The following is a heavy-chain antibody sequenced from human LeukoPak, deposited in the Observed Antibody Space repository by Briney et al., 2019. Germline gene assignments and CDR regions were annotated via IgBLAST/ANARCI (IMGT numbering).Heavy chain of an antibody. CDR1: GGSISSSSYY. CDR2: IYYSGST. D-gene: IGHD1-26*01. J-gene: IGHJ4*02. CDR3: ARENSGSYREFDY. V-gene: IGHV4-39*07. Sequence: SETLSLTCTVSGGSISSSSYYWGWIRQPPGKGLEWIGSIYYSGSTYYNPSLKSRVTISVDTSKNQFSLKLSSVTAADTAVFYCARENSGSYREFDYWGQGTLVTASS.